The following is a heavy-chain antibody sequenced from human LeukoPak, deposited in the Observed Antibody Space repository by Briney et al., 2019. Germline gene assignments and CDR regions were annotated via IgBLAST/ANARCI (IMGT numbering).Heavy chain of an antibody. D-gene: IGHD3-3*01. J-gene: IGHJ4*02. CDR2: ISWNSGSI. Sequence: GGSLRLPCAASGFTFDDYAMHWVRQAPGKGLEWVSGISWNSGSIGYADSVKGRFTISRDNAKNSLYLQMNSLRAEDTALYYCAKDKLEGLNYDFWSGYLDYWGQGTLVTVSS. CDR3: AKDKLEGLNYDFWSGYLDY. CDR1: GFTFDDYA. V-gene: IGHV3-9*01.